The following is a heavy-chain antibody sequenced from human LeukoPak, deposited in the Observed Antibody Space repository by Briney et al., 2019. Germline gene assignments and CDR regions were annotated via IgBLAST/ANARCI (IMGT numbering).Heavy chain of an antibody. CDR1: GYTFTSYV. J-gene: IGHJ6*02. V-gene: IGHV1-8*01. CDR2: MNPNSGNT. D-gene: IGHD3-3*01. Sequence: ASVNVSRKPSGYTFTSYVIHWVRQATAQELEWMGWMNPNSGNTGYAQKFQGRVTMTRNTSISTAYMELSSLRSEDTAVYYCARDARVDFWSGYYDYYYGMDVWGQGTTVTVSS. CDR3: ARDARVDFWSGYYDYYYGMDV.